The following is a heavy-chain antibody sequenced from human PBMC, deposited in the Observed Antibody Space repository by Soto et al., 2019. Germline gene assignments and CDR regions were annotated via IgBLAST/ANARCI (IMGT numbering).Heavy chain of an antibody. CDR2: ISGSSGNA. J-gene: IGHJ4*02. CDR1: GYTFTKYG. D-gene: IGHD3-16*01. Sequence: QVQLVQSGAEVKNPGASVKVSCKTSGYTFTKYGVGWVRQAPGQGLEWMGWISGSSGNANYAEKVQGRITLTTDTSTSTAYIELRSLRSDGTAGYYCAREMVVLGGEYDYWGQGTLVIVSS. CDR3: AREMVVLGGEYDY. V-gene: IGHV1-18*01.